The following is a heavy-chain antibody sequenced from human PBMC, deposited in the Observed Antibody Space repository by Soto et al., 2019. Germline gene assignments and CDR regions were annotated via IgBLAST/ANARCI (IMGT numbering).Heavy chain of an antibody. CDR2: INHSGST. CDR1: GGSFSGYY. J-gene: IGHJ5*02. CDR3: ARDGQLRYFDWLRRNWFDP. Sequence: SETLSLTCAVYGGSFSGYYWSWIRQPPGKGLEWIGEINHSGSTNYNPSLKSRVTISVDTSKNQFSLKLSSVTAADTAVYYCARDGQLRYFDWLRRNWFDPWGQG. D-gene: IGHD3-9*01. V-gene: IGHV4-34*01.